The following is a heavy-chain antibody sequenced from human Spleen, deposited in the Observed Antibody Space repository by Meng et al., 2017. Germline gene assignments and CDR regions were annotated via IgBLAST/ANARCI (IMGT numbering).Heavy chain of an antibody. CDR2: IYTSGST. D-gene: IGHD6-13*01. V-gene: IGHV4-61*02. CDR3: ARDEIGYSSRIYWYFDL. Sequence: QGRRQRRGPGWVNPPTTLSLTCTVLGGSISSGSYYWSWIRQPAGKGLEWIGRIYTSGSTNYNPSLKSRVTISVDTSKNQFSLKLSSVTAADTAVYYCARDEIGYSSRIYWYFDLWGRGTLVTVSS. CDR1: GGSISSGSYY. J-gene: IGHJ2*01.